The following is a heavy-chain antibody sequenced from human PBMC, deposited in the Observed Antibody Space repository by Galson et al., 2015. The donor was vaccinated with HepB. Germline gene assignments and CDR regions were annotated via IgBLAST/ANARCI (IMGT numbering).Heavy chain of an antibody. CDR3: AKGGGYCSGGSCRQPPNWFDP. CDR2: ISYDGSNK. Sequence: SLRLSCAASGFTFSSYGMHWVRQAPGKGLEWVAVISYDGSNKYYADSVKGRFTISRDNSKNTLYLQMNSLRAEDTAVYYCAKGGGYCSGGSCRQPPNWFDPWGQGTLVTVSS. D-gene: IGHD2-15*01. J-gene: IGHJ5*02. CDR1: GFTFSSYG. V-gene: IGHV3-30*18.